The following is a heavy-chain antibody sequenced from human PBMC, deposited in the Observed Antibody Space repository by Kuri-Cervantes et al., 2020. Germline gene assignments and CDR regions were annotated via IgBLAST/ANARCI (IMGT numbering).Heavy chain of an antibody. Sequence: GGSLRLSCAASGFTFNNNAMSWVRQAPGKGLEWVSAISGSDGTTYYADSVKGRFTISRDNSQNTLYLQVNGLRAEDTAVYYCAKGSSTSRPYYFDYWGQGTLVTVSS. CDR2: ISGSDGTT. CDR3: AKGSSTSRPYYFDY. CDR1: GFTFNNNA. V-gene: IGHV3-23*01. D-gene: IGHD6-13*01. J-gene: IGHJ4*02.